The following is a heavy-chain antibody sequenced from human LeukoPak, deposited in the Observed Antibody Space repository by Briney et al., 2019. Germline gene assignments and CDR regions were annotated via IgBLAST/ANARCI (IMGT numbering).Heavy chain of an antibody. D-gene: IGHD6-19*01. CDR1: GFTFSGYG. CDR3: AKSAAVVYGMDV. Sequence: GGSLRLSCAASGFTFSGYGMHWVRQAPGKGLEGVALISYDGGNKYYADSVKGRFTISRDNSKNTLYLQMNSLTVEDTAVYYCAKSAAVVYGMDVWGQGTTVTVSS. V-gene: IGHV3-30*18. J-gene: IGHJ6*02. CDR2: ISYDGGNK.